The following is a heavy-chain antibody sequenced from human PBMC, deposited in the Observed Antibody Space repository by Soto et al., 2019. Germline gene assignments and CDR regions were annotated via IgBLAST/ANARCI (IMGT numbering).Heavy chain of an antibody. CDR1: GFTFSSYS. CDR3: ARDLKGGGLLWFGESIDYYGMDV. Sequence: GGSLRLSCAASGFTFSSYSMNWVRQAPGKGLEWVSSISSSSSYIYYADSVKGRFTISRDNAKNSLYLQMNSLRAEDTAVYYCARDLKGGGLLWFGESIDYYGMDVWGQGTTVTVSS. D-gene: IGHD3-10*01. J-gene: IGHJ6*02. V-gene: IGHV3-21*01. CDR2: ISSSSSYI.